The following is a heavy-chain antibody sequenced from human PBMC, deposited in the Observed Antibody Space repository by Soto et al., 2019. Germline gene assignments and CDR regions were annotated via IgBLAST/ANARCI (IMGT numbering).Heavy chain of an antibody. V-gene: IGHV1-69*12. CDR1: GGTFSSYA. CDR3: ARGYCSCGSCDDTNDAFDI. J-gene: IGHJ3*02. Sequence: QVQLVQSGAEVKKPGSSVKGSCKASGGTFSSYAISWVRQAPGQGLEWMGGIIPIFGTANYAQKFEGRVTINADVTTSTAYMELSSVRSEDTAVYYCARGYCSCGSCDDTNDAFDIWGQGTMVTVSS. CDR2: IIPIFGTA. D-gene: IGHD2-15*01.